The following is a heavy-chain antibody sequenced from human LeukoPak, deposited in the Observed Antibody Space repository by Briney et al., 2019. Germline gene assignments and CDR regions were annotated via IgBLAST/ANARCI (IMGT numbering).Heavy chain of an antibody. CDR3: AREPRTPYYFDY. V-gene: IGHV4-34*01. J-gene: IGHJ4*02. D-gene: IGHD2-15*01. CDR2: INHSGST. Sequence: SETLSLTCAVYGVSFSGYYWSWIRQPPGRGLEWIGEINHSGSTNYNPSLKSRVTISVDTSKNQFSLKLSSVTAADTAVYYCAREPRTPYYFDYWGQGTLVTVSS. CDR1: GVSFSGYY.